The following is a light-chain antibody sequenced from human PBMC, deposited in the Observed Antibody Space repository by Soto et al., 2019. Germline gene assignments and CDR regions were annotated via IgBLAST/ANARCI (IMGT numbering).Light chain of an antibody. V-gene: IGKV3-11*01. J-gene: IGKJ3*01. Sequence: EIVLTQSPATLSLSPGERATLSCRASQNVGNYLAWYQQRPGQAPRLLIYDASNRATGIPARFSGSGSGTDFTLTIRSLEPEDFAVYYCQQRTNWPLFTFGPGTKVDIK. CDR2: DAS. CDR1: QNVGNY. CDR3: QQRTNWPLFT.